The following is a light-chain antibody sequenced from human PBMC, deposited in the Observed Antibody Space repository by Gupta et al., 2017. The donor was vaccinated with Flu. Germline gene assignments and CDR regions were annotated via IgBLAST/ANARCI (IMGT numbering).Light chain of an antibody. J-gene: IGKJ1*01. CDR3: QQSHRTPRT. V-gene: IGKV1-39*01. Sequence: PSSLSASVGDRVTITCRATQSISSYLNWYQQKPGKAPKLLIYAASSLQHGVPSRFSGSGSGTDFTLTISSLPPEDFATDYCQQSHRTPRTFGQGTKVEIK. CDR1: QSISSY. CDR2: AAS.